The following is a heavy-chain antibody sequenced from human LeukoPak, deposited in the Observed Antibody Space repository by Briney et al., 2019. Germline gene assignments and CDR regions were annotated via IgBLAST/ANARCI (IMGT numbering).Heavy chain of an antibody. Sequence: GGSLRLSCAASGFTFSSYEMNWVRQAPGKGLEWVSYISSSGSTIYYADSVKGRFTISRDNAKNSLYLQMKSLRAEDTSVYYCARGNYDYVWGSYRSAFDYWGQGTLVTVSS. J-gene: IGHJ4*02. CDR3: ARGNYDYVWGSYRSAFDY. D-gene: IGHD3-16*02. CDR2: ISSSGSTI. CDR1: GFTFSSYE. V-gene: IGHV3-48*03.